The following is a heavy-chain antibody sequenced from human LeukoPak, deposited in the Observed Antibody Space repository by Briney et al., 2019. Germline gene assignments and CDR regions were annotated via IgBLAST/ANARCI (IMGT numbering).Heavy chain of an antibody. CDR1: GYTFTNYW. CDR2: IYPGDSDT. Sequence: GESLQISCKGSGYTFTNYWIGWVRQMPGKGLEWMGIIYPGDSDTRYSPSFQGQVTISADKSISTAYLQWSSLKASDTAMYYCARHRRGYRDGYIPGDYWGQGTLVTVSS. V-gene: IGHV5-51*01. CDR3: ARHRRGYRDGYIPGDY. D-gene: IGHD5-24*01. J-gene: IGHJ4*02.